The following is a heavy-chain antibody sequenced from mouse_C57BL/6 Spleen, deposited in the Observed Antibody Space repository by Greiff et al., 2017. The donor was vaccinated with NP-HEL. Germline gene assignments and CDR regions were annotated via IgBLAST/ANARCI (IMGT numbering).Heavy chain of an antibody. CDR1: GYTFTSYW. CDR2: IDPSDSYT. D-gene: IGHD2-2*01. J-gene: IGHJ1*03. Sequence: QVQLQQPGAELVRPGTSVKLSCKASGYTFTSYWMHWVKQRPGQGLEWIGVIDPSDSYTNYTQKFKGKATLTVDTSSSTAYMQLSSLTSEDSAVYYGARGEIGGYDGCFDVWGTGTTVTVSS. CDR3: ARGEIGGYDGCFDV. V-gene: IGHV1-59*01.